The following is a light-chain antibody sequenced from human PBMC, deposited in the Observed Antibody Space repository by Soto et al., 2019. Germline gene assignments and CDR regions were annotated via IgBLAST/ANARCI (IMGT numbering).Light chain of an antibody. V-gene: IGKV2-28*01. J-gene: IGKJ4*01. CDR1: QSLLHSNGYNY. CDR3: MQGLQTPGT. Sequence: DIVITQSPLSLPVTPGEPASISCRSSQSLLHSNGYNYLDWYLQKPGQSPQLLIYLGSNRASGVPDRFGGSGSGTDFTLKISRVEAEDVGVYYCMQGLQTPGTFGGGTKVEIK. CDR2: LGS.